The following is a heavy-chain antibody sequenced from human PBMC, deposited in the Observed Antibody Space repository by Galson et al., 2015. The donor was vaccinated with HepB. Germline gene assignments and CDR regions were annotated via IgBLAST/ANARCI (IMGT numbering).Heavy chain of an antibody. CDR2: MNTNTGKT. CDR3: ARSPLRFLDWLPYYDYYYMDV. D-gene: IGHD3-3*01. J-gene: IGHJ6*03. CDR1: GYTFTDYV. V-gene: IGHV7-4-1*02. Sequence: SVKVSCKASGYTFTDYVVNWVRQAPGQGLEWMGWMNTNTGKTKYAAGFEGRFVFSLDTSVTTAYLQISSLETDDTAVYYCARSPLRFLDWLPYYDYYYMDVWGEGTTVTVSS.